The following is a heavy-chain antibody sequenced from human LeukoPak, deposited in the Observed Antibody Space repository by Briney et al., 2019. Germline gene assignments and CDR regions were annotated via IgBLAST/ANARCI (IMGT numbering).Heavy chain of an antibody. D-gene: IGHD2-2*02. CDR2: ISYDGSNK. V-gene: IGHV3-30*18. Sequence: GGTLRLSCAASGFIFSDYGMHWVRQAPGKGLEWVAVISYDGSNKYYADSVKGRFTISRDNSKNTLYLQMNSLRAEDTAVYYCAKDLYLIFDYWGQGTLVTVSS. CDR1: GFIFSDYG. CDR3: AKDLYLIFDY. J-gene: IGHJ4*02.